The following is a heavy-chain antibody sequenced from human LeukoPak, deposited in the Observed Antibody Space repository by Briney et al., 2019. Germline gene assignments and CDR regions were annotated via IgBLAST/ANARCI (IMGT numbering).Heavy chain of an antibody. CDR3: ASRGYYDSRGYYDY. CDR2: ISDSGTT. V-gene: IGHV4-59*11. D-gene: IGHD3-22*01. Sequence: PSETLSLTCTVSGGSISSHYWSWIRQPPGKGLEWIGYISDSGTTKYNPSLKSRVTISVDTSKNQSSLRLSSVTAGDTAVYYWASRGYYDSRGYYDYWGQGTLVSVSS. CDR1: GGSISSHY. J-gene: IGHJ4*02.